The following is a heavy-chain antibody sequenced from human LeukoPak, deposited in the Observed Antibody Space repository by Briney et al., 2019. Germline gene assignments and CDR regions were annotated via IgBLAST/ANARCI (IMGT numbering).Heavy chain of an antibody. J-gene: IGHJ4*02. D-gene: IGHD6-13*01. V-gene: IGHV3-53*01. CDR2: IYVDGTT. Sequence: GGSLRLSCAASGFTVSSNYMSWVRQAPGKGLEWVSVIYVDGTTYYADSVKGRFTISRDNSKNTLSLQMNSLRAEDTAVYYCARIGAGSSRDYWGQGTLVTVSS. CDR3: ARIGAGSSRDY. CDR1: GFTVSSNY.